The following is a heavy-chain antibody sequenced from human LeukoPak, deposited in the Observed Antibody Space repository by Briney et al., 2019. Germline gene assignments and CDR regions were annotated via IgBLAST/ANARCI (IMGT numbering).Heavy chain of an antibody. CDR2: TRFDGNTK. CDR3: AKDRCSNGVGCYYYYMDV. V-gene: IGHV3-30*02. Sequence: GGSLRLSCAASGFTFSSYSMNWVRQAPGKGLEWVAFTRFDGNTKYYADSVKGRFSISRDSSKNILYLQMNSLRAEDTAVYYCAKDRCSNGVGCYYYYMDVWGKGTTVTISS. J-gene: IGHJ6*03. CDR1: GFTFSSYS. D-gene: IGHD2-8*01.